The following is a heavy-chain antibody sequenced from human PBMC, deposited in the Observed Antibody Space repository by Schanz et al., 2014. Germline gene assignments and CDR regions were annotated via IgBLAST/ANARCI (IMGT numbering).Heavy chain of an antibody. CDR3: AKGGYGPPYIIDY. CDR1: GFSFSSYG. Sequence: VQLVESGGGFVQPGGSLRLSCAASGFSFSSYGMHWVRQAPGKGLEGVAVMSYDGREKYSADSVKGRFTISRDNSINTLYLQMNSLRPEDTAVYFCAKGGYGPPYIIDYWGQGTLVTVSS. CDR2: MSYDGREK. J-gene: IGHJ4*02. V-gene: IGHV3-30*18. D-gene: IGHD6-25*01.